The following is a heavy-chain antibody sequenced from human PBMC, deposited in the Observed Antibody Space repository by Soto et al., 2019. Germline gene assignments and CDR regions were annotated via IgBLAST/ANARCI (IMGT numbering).Heavy chain of an antibody. J-gene: IGHJ5*02. D-gene: IGHD2-15*01. V-gene: IGHV4-61*01. Sequence: SGTVSLPSIVSGASVTTPTYYWTWIRQTAGQGLEWIGYISNSGSTNYNPSLKSRITISADTSKNQFSLKLNVVSAADTAVYYSARRTSGGNWLGPWGQGTLVTGSS. CDR1: GASVTTPTYY. CDR2: ISNSGST. CDR3: ARRTSGGNWLGP.